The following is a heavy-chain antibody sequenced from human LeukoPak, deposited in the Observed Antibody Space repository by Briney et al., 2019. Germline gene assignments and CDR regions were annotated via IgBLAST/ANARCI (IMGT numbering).Heavy chain of an antibody. D-gene: IGHD5-18*01. V-gene: IGHV3-48*03. J-gene: IGHJ4*02. Sequence: PGGSLRLSCAASGFTFSSYEMNWVRQAPGKGLEWVSYISSSGSTIYYADSVKGLFTISRDNAKNSLYLQMNSLRAEDTAVYYCARDRVVDTAMAHFDYWGQGTLVTVSS. CDR2: ISSSGSTI. CDR1: GFTFSSYE. CDR3: ARDRVVDTAMAHFDY.